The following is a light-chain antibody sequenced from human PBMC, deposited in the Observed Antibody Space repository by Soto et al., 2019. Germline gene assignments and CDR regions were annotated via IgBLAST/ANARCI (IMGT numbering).Light chain of an antibody. J-gene: IGKJ3*01. CDR2: NTF. CDR1: QSFSTSY. CDR3: QQYCGSSFT. V-gene: IGKV3-20*01. Sequence: EIVLTQSRGTLSLSPGDRATLSCRASQSFSTSYLAWYQHKPGQAPRLLIHNTFTRATGIPDRFSGSGSGTDFTLTISRLEPEDFAVYYCQQYCGSSFTFGPGTKVDIK.